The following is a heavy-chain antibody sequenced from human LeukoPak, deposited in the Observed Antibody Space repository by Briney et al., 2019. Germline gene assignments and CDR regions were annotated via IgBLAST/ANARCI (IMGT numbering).Heavy chain of an antibody. J-gene: IGHJ2*01. CDR1: GFTVSSNY. Sequence: GGSLRLSCAASGFTVSSNYMSWVRQAPGKGLEWVSVIYSGGSIYYADSVKGRFTISRDNSKNTLYLQMNSLRAEDTAVYYCARERIAGYSYGYGYFDLWGRGTLVTVSS. CDR2: IYSGGSI. D-gene: IGHD5-18*01. V-gene: IGHV3-53*01. CDR3: ARERIAGYSYGYGYFDL.